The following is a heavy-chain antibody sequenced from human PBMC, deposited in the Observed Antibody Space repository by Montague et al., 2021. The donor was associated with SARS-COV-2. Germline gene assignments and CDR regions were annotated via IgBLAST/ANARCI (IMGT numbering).Heavy chain of an antibody. Sequence: SETLSLTCTVSGDSISSSSYYWGWLRQPPGKGLEWIGNKHYSAITYNNPSRKNRVTMSVDTSKNQFSLKLSSVTAADTAVYYCVRDGYTHVDYWGQGTLVTVSS. J-gene: IGHJ4*02. CDR3: VRDGYTHVDY. CDR2: KHYSAIT. V-gene: IGHV4-39*02. CDR1: GDSISSSSYY. D-gene: IGHD5-24*01.